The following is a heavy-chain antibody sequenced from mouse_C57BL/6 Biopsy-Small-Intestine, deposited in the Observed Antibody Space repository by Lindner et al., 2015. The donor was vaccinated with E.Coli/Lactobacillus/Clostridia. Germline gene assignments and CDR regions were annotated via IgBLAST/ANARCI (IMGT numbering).Heavy chain of an antibody. CDR3: ARDAYYDFWSRSRNYDAFDI. Sequence: SVKVSCKASGYTFSSYSVSWVRQAPGQGLEWMGWISGYNGHTNYAQKFQGRVTMTTDTSTSTAYMELRSLRSDDTAVYYCARDAYYDFWSRSRNYDAFDIWGQGTMVTVSS. CDR1: GYTFSSYS. CDR2: ISGYNGHT. J-gene: IGHJ3*01. D-gene: IGHD2-3*01. V-gene: IGHV1S81*02.